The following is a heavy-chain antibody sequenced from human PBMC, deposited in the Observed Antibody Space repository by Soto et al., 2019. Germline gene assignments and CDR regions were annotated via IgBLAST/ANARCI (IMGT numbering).Heavy chain of an antibody. CDR3: ARGPEDSDVPRWDY. J-gene: IGHJ4*02. Sequence: QVQLMQSGAGVRKPGASVRLSCETSGYNFNQYYIHWVRQAPGQGLEWMGIINLRGGTTEYAHKFRGRVTVTGDTSTKTAYMELRSLRSEDTAMYFCARGPEDSDVPRWDYWGQGTLVTVSS. CDR2: INLRGGTT. D-gene: IGHD1-26*01. V-gene: IGHV1-46*02. CDR1: GYNFNQYY.